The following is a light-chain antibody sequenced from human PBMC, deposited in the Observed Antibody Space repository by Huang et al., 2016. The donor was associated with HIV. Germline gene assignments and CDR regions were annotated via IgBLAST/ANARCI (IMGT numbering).Light chain of an antibody. CDR3: MQGLQTPYT. CDR1: QSLLRSSGHNY. Sequence: DIVMTQSPLSLPATPGAPAFISCNSSQSLLRSSGHNYLDWYLQKPGQAPKLLIDLGSNRAAGVPDRFSGSGAGTDFTVRISRVEAEDVGVYYCMQGLQTPYTFGQGTNLEIK. V-gene: IGKV2-28*01. CDR2: LGS. J-gene: IGKJ2*01.